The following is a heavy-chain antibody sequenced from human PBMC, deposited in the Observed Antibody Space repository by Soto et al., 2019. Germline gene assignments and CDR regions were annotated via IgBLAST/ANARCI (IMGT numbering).Heavy chain of an antibody. CDR1: GFTFSSYW. CDR3: VRGGYMHACDI. Sequence: EVQLVESGGGLVQPGGSLRLSCAASGFTFSSYWMYWVRQAPGKGLEWVSHMNNDGSYIIYAESVKGRFTFSRDNAKNTLYLQMNSLSAEDTAVYDCVRGGYMHACDIWGQGTMVTVSS. V-gene: IGHV3-74*01. CDR2: MNNDGSYI. D-gene: IGHD6-13*01. J-gene: IGHJ3*02.